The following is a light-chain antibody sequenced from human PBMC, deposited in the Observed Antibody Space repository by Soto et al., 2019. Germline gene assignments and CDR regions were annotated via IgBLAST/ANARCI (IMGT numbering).Light chain of an antibody. V-gene: IGLV2-11*01. CDR3: CSYAGSYSYV. CDR2: DVT. J-gene: IGLJ1*01. Sequence: QSALTQPRSVSGSPGQSVAISCTGTSSDVGGYNYVSWYQQHPGKAPKLMIYDVTKWPSGVPDRFSASKSGNTASLTISGLQADDEADYYCCSYAGSYSYVFGTGTKVTVL. CDR1: SSDVGGYNY.